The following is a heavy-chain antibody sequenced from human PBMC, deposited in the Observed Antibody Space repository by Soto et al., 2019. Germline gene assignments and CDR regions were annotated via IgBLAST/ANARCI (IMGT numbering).Heavy chain of an antibody. V-gene: IGHV1-46*01. CDR3: ARASMAAAGRDYYYYYGMDV. J-gene: IGHJ6*02. CDR1: GNSFTTYY. CDR2: INPSGGRT. Sequence: ASVKVSFKACGNSFTTYYMHWLRQAPGQGLDWMGIINPSGGRTTYAQKFQGRVTMTRDTSTSTFHMELSSLTSEDTAVYYCARASMAAAGRDYYYYYGMDVWGQGTTVTVSS. D-gene: IGHD6-13*01.